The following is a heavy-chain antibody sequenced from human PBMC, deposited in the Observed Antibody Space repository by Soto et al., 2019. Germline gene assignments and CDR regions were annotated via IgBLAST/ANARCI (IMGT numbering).Heavy chain of an antibody. V-gene: IGHV4-31*03. J-gene: IGHJ4*02. CDR3: ATHQGYYGSGNYCFDH. Sequence: SETLSLTCTVSGGSISSGGYYWSWIRQHPGKGLEWIGYIYYSGSTYYNPSLKSRVTISVDTSKNQFSLKLTSVTAADTAVYYCATHQGYYGSGNYCFDHWGQGTLVTVSS. CDR1: GGSISSGGYY. CDR2: IYYSGST. D-gene: IGHD3-10*01.